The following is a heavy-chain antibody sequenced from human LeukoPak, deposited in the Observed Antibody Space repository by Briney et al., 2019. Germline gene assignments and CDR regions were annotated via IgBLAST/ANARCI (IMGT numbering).Heavy chain of an antibody. Sequence: SETLSLTCAVYGGSFSGYYWSWIRQPLGKGLEWIGEINHSGSTNYNPSLKSRVTISVDTSKNQFSLKLSSVTAADTAVYYCARVQIEASGSYSRLVRYFDYWGQGTLVTVSS. D-gene: IGHD1-26*01. CDR2: INHSGST. CDR3: ARVQIEASGSYSRLVRYFDY. CDR1: GGSFSGYY. V-gene: IGHV4-34*01. J-gene: IGHJ4*02.